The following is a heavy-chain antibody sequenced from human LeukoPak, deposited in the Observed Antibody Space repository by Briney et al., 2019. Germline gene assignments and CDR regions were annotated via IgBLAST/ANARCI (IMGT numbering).Heavy chain of an antibody. CDR1: GGTFSSYA. J-gene: IGHJ5*02. Sequence: SVKVSCKASGGTFSSYAISWVRQAPGQGLEWMGGIIPIFGTANYAQKFQGRVTITADESTSTAYMELSSLGSKDTAVYYCATRYCSSTSCRNNWFDPWGQGTLVTVSS. CDR2: IIPIFGTA. CDR3: ATRYCSSTSCRNNWFDP. V-gene: IGHV1-69*13. D-gene: IGHD2-2*01.